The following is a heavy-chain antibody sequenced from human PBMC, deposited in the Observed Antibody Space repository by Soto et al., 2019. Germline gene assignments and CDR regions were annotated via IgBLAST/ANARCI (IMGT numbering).Heavy chain of an antibody. CDR3: AKYRYCSSTSCYAGFDY. J-gene: IGHJ4*02. CDR2: VSGSGGRT. Sequence: EVQLLESGGGLVQPGGSLRLSCAASGFTFSSYAMRWVLQAPGKGLEWVSVVSGSGGRTYYADSLKGRFTVTRDSSKNTLYLQMNSLRSEDTAVYYCAKYRYCSSTSCYAGFDYWGQGTTVTVSS. V-gene: IGHV3-23*01. D-gene: IGHD2-2*01. CDR1: GFTFSSYA.